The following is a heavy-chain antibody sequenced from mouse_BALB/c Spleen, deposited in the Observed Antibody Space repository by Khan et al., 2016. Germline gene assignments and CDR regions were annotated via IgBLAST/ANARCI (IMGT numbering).Heavy chain of an antibody. V-gene: IGHV3-8*02. CDR2: ISYSGGA. Sequence: EVQLQESGPSLVNPSQTLSLTCSVTGDSITSGYWNWIRKFPGNKLNYMGYISYSGGAYYNPSLIRRIYITRDTSKNQYYLQLNSVTTEDTATYYCARYRGGGYVDGWGAGTTVTVAS. CDR1: GDSITSGY. D-gene: IGHD2-10*02. CDR3: ARYRGGGYVDG. J-gene: IGHJ1*01.